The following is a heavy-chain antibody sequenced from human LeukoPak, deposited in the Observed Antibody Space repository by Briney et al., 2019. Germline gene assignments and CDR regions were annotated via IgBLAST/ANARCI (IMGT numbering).Heavy chain of an antibody. CDR2: ISSSSSYI. D-gene: IGHD3-9*01. Sequence: PGGSLRLSCAASGFTFSSYSMNWVRQAPGKGLEWVSSISSSSSYIYYADSVKGRFTISRDNAKSSLYLQMNSLRAEDTAVYYCARGLNSHRSDILTGYYLDAFDIWGQGTMVTVSS. CDR1: GFTFSSYS. V-gene: IGHV3-21*01. J-gene: IGHJ3*02. CDR3: ARGLNSHRSDILTGYYLDAFDI.